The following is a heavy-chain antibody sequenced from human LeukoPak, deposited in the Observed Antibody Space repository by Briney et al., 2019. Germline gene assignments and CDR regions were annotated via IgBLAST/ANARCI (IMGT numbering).Heavy chain of an antibody. Sequence: GGSLRLSCAGSGFPFSVAWMSWVRQAPGKGLEWDGLIQSKTDGGTTVYAGSVKGRFTFSRDDSKNTVYLQMNSLKAEDTAVYYCTFSPTGYYYDTSEWGQGTLVTVSS. J-gene: IGHJ4*02. CDR3: TFSPTGYYYDTSE. V-gene: IGHV3-15*01. D-gene: IGHD3-22*01. CDR2: IQSKTDGGTT. CDR1: GFPFSVAW.